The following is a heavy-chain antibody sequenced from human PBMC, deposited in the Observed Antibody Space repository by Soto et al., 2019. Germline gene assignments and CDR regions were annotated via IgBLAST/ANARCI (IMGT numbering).Heavy chain of an antibody. CDR3: ATDMGVTGYYHYFDN. D-gene: IGHD3-9*01. V-gene: IGHV3-53*01. J-gene: IGHJ4*02. CDR1: GLAVSSNY. CDR2: LYIDGET. Sequence: GGSLRLSCSDSGLAVSSNYMCWVLHAPWKGLEWVSLLYIDGETRHYGDSEKGRFTISRDNSKNTLYLQMTSLRAEDKAVYYCATDMGVTGYYHYFDNWGPGTLAPVSS.